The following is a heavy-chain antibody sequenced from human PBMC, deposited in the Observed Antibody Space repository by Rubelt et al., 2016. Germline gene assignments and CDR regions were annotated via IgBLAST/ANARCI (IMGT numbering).Heavy chain of an antibody. D-gene: IGHD1-26*01. CDR1: GGSFSGYY. CDR3: ARRRRYSGSSYWYFDL. CDR2: INHSGST. V-gene: IGHV4-34*01. Sequence: QVQLRQWGAGLLKPSETLSLTCAVYGGSFSGYYWSWIRQPPGKGLEWIGEINHSGSTNYNPSLKSRVTISVDTSKNQFSLKLSSVTAADTAVYYWARRRRYSGSSYWYFDLWGRGTLVTVSS. J-gene: IGHJ2*01.